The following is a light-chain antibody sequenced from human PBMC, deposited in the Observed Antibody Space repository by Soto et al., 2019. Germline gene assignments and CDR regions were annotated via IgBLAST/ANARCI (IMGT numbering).Light chain of an antibody. J-gene: IGKJ5*01. CDR2: GVY. CDR3: QQYRPSPAIS. CDR1: QSVSSN. Sequence: EIVMTQSPTILSVSPGERATLSCRASQSVSSNLAWYQQKPGQPPRLLMYGVYTRAPGTPARFSGSGSGTDFTLTISRLEPEDSALYFCQQYRPSPAISFGQGTRLEI. V-gene: IGKV3D-15*01.